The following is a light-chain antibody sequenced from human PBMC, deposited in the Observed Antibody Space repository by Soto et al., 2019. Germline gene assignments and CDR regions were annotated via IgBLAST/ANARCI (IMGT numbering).Light chain of an antibody. CDR3: GTWDVSLSTGV. CDR1: RSNIGEKY. V-gene: IGLV1-51*01. CDR2: DND. Sequence: QSVLTQPPSVSAAPGQKVTISCSGSRSNIGEKYVSWYQQFPGTAPKLLIYDNDKRPSEIPDRFSGSKSGTSATLAITGIQTGDEADYYCGTWDVSLSTGVFGGGTKLTVL. J-gene: IGLJ2*01.